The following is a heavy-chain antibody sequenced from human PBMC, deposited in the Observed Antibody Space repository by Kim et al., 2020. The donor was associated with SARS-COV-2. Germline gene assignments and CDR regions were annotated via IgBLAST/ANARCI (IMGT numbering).Heavy chain of an antibody. Sequence: SETLSLTCTVSGGSISSYYWSWIRQPPGKGLEWIGYIYYSGSTNYNPSLMSRVTISVDTSKNQFSLKLSSVTAADTAVYYCARGGIGGSGSWYFDLWGRGTLVTVSS. CDR3: ARGGIGGSGSWYFDL. CDR2: IYYSGST. D-gene: IGHD3-10*01. J-gene: IGHJ2*01. CDR1: GGSISSYY. V-gene: IGHV4-59*01.